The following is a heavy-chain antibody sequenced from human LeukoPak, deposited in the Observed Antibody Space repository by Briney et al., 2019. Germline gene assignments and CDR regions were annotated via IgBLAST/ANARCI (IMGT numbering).Heavy chain of an antibody. D-gene: IGHD5-12*01. J-gene: IGHJ4*02. CDR1: GYSFTSYW. V-gene: IGHV5-51*01. Sequence: GESLKIYCKGSGYSFTSYWIGWVRQMPGKGPEWMGIIYPGDSDTRYRPSFQGQVTISADKSISTAYLQWSSLKASDTAMYYCATGLDIVAYYFDYWGQGTLVTVSS. CDR2: IYPGDSDT. CDR3: ATGLDIVAYYFDY.